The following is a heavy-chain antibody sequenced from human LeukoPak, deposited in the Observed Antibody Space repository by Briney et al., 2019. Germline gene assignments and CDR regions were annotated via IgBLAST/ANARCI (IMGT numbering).Heavy chain of an antibody. J-gene: IGHJ6*02. CDR2: ISYDGTNE. CDR1: GFSFSSYT. D-gene: IGHD6-19*01. Sequence: HPGRSLRLSCAGSGFSFSSYTMHWVRQAPGKGLEWVAIISYDGTNEYYADSVKGRFTISRDNSKNTLCLQVNSLRAEDTAVYYCARDIKWLGRYYYYGLDVWGQGTTVTVSS. CDR3: ARDIKWLGRYYYYGLDV. V-gene: IGHV3-30*04.